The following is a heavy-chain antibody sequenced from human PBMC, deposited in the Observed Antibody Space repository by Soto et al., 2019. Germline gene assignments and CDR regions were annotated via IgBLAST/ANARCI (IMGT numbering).Heavy chain of an antibody. Sequence: GGSLRLSCAASGFTFSSYSMNWVRQAPGKGLEWVSSISSSSSYIYYADSVKGRFTISRDNAKNSLYLQMNSLRAEDTAVYYCARAPKGIAARYFDYWGQGTLVTVSS. D-gene: IGHD6-6*01. CDR3: ARAPKGIAARYFDY. V-gene: IGHV3-21*01. CDR1: GFTFSSYS. J-gene: IGHJ4*02. CDR2: ISSSSSYI.